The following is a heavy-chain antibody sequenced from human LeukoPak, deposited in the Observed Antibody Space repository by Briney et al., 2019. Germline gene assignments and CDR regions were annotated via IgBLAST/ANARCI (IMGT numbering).Heavy chain of an antibody. CDR1: GFTFSSYG. CDR2: ISSSSSYI. CDR3: ARGTPSGSYSDY. Sequence: GGSLRLSCAASGFTFSSYGMHWVRQAPGKGLEWVSSISSSSSYIYYADSVKGRFTISRDNAKNSLYLQMNSLRAEDTAVYYCARGTPSGSYSDYWGQGTLVTVSS. J-gene: IGHJ4*02. D-gene: IGHD1-26*01. V-gene: IGHV3-21*01.